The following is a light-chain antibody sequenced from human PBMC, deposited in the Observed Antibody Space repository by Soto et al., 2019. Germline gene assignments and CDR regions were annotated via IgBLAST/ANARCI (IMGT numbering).Light chain of an antibody. Sequence: QSVLTQPPSVSGAPGQRVTISCTGSYANIGAGYEVHWYQQIPGTAPKLLISGHNNRPSGVPDRFFGSKSGTSASLTIIGLQAEDEADYYCQSYDSSLSGSGVFGGGTKL. J-gene: IGLJ3*02. CDR3: QSYDSSLSGSGV. CDR1: YANIGAGYE. V-gene: IGLV1-40*01. CDR2: GHN.